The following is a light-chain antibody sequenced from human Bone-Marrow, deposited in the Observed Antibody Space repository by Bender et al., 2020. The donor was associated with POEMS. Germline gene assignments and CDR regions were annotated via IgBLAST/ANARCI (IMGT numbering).Light chain of an antibody. CDR3: CSYAGGNNLL. Sequence: QSALTQPASVSGSPGQSITISCSGTSSDVGGYNLVSWYKQHPGKAPKLVISTVNRRPSGVSNRFSGSKSGNTASLTISGLQAEDEADYYCCSYAGGNNLLFGGGTKLTVL. CDR1: SSDVGGYNL. J-gene: IGLJ2*01. CDR2: TVN. V-gene: IGLV2-23*02.